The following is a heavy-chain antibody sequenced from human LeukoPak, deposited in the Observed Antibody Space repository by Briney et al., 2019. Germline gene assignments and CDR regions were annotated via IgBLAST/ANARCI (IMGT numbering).Heavy chain of an antibody. CDR1: GYSISSGYY. V-gene: IGHV4-38-2*02. CDR2: IYHSGST. CDR3: ARDTGIGYYDSSGYYYGLLDY. Sequence: SETLSLTCTVSGYSISSGYYWGWIRQPPGKGLEWIGSIYHSGSTYYNPSLKSRVTISVDTSKNQFSLKLSSVTAADTAVYYCARDTGIGYYDSSGYYYGLLDYWGQGTLVTVSS. D-gene: IGHD3-22*01. J-gene: IGHJ4*02.